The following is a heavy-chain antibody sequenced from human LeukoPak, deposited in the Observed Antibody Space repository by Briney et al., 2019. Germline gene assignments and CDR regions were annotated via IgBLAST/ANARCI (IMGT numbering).Heavy chain of an antibody. J-gene: IGHJ6*03. CDR1: GYSISSGYY. CDR2: IYHSGST. D-gene: IGHD5-18*01. Sequence: PSETLSLTCTVSGYSISSGYYWGCIRQPPGKGLEWIGSIYHSGSTYYNPSLKSRVTISVDTSKNQLSLKVSSVTAADTAVYYCARTRGYSYGAMDVWGKGTTVTVSS. V-gene: IGHV4-38-2*02. CDR3: ARTRGYSYGAMDV.